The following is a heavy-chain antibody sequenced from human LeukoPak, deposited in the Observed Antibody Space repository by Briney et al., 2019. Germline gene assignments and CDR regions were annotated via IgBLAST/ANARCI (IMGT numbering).Heavy chain of an antibody. CDR1: GGSFSGY. CDR2: INHTGST. Sequence: SETLSLTCAVYGGSFSGYWSWIRQLPGKGLEWIGEINHTGSTNYNPSLKSRVTISVDTSKNQFSLKLSSVTAADTAVYFCARRSHYSGWYVWGQGTLVTVSS. V-gene: IGHV4-34*01. J-gene: IGHJ1*01. D-gene: IGHD6-19*01. CDR3: ARRSHYSGWYV.